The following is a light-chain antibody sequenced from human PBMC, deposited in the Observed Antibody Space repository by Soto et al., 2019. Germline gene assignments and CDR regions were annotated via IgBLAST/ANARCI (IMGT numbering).Light chain of an antibody. Sequence: DIQMTQSPSSLSASAGDRVTITCQASQDISHYLNWYQQKPGKAPKLLIDDASNLETGVPSRFSGSGSGTDFTFTISSLQPEDIATYYCQQYDSFPRTFGQGTKVDI. CDR3: QQYDSFPRT. J-gene: IGKJ1*01. CDR2: DAS. CDR1: QDISHY. V-gene: IGKV1-33*01.